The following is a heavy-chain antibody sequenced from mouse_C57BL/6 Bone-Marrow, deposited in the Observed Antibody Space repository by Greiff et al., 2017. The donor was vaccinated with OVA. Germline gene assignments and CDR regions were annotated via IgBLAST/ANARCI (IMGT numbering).Heavy chain of an antibody. J-gene: IGHJ4*01. D-gene: IGHD1-1*01. CDR1: GFNIKDDY. Sequence: VQLQQSGAELVRPGASVKLSCTASGFNIKDDYMHWVKQRPEQGLEWIGWIDPENGDTEYASKFQGKATIPADTSSNTAYLQLSSLTSEDTAVYYCTITTVVAPNYWGQGTSVTVSS. CDR3: TITTVVAPNY. CDR2: IDPENGDT. V-gene: IGHV14-4*01.